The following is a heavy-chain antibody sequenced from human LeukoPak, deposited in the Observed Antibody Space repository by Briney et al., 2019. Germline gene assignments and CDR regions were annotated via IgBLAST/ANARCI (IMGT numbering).Heavy chain of an antibody. V-gene: IGHV4-59*01. Sequence: SETLSLTCTVSGGSISSYYWSWIRQPPGKGLEWIGYIYYSGSTNYNPSLKSRVTISVDTSKKQVSLKLSSVTAADTAVYYCARDASSWGGSFDYWGQGTLVTVSS. D-gene: IGHD2-21*01. CDR3: ARDASSWGGSFDY. J-gene: IGHJ4*02. CDR1: GGSISSYY. CDR2: IYYSGST.